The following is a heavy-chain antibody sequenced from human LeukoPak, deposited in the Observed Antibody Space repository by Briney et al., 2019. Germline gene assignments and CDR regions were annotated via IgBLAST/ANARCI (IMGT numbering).Heavy chain of an antibody. CDR3: AREADSSGWCDY. V-gene: IGHV4-59*01. D-gene: IGHD6-19*01. J-gene: IGHJ4*02. CDR1: GGSISSYY. Sequence: SETLSLTCTVSGGSISSYYWSWIRQPPGKGLEWIGYIYYSGSTNYNPSLKSRVTISVDTSKNQFSLKLSSVTAADTAVYYCAREADSSGWCDYGGQGTLVTVSS. CDR2: IYYSGST.